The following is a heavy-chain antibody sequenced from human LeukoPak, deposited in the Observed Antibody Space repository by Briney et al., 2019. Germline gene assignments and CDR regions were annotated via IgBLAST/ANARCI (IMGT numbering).Heavy chain of an antibody. D-gene: IGHD1-7*01. CDR3: ARENGTGTVDY. J-gene: IGHJ4*02. Sequence: SETLSLTCTVSGGSISSYYWSWVRQPPGKGLGWIGYIYYSGSTNYNPSLKSRVTISVDTSKNQFSLKLSSVTAADTAVYYCARENGTGTVDYWGQGTLVTVSS. CDR1: GGSISSYY. V-gene: IGHV4-59*01. CDR2: IYYSGST.